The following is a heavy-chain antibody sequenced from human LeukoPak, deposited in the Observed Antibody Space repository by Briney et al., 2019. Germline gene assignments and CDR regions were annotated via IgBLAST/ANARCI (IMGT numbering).Heavy chain of an antibody. J-gene: IGHJ4*02. CDR1: GFTFSSYS. CDR3: ARESPWVVPAAIDY. V-gene: IGHV3-21*01. Sequence: PGGSLRLSCAASGFTFSSYSMNWVRQAPGKGLEWVSSISSSSSYIYYADSVKGRFTISRDNAKNSLYLQMNSLRAEDTAVYYCARESPWVVPAAIDYWSQGTLVTVSS. D-gene: IGHD2-2*01. CDR2: ISSSSSYI.